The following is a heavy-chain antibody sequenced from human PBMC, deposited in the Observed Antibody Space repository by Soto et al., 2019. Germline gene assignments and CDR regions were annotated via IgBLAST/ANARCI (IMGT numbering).Heavy chain of an antibody. CDR2: VNPNDGDT. D-gene: IGHD2-21*01. V-gene: IGHV1-2*02. J-gene: IGHJ6*04. CDR3: TRTPMWTHPLIKNYGIEV. Sequence: ASVKVSCKASGYPFTGYDMHWVRQAPGRGPEWMGWVNPNDGDTHYVQKFQGRVTMTADTSISTGYMELTRLASDDTALYYCTRTPMWTHPLIKNYGIEVWGKGTTGTVSS. CDR1: GYPFTGYD.